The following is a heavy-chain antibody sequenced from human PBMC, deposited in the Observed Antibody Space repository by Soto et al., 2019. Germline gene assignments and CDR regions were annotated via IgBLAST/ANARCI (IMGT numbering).Heavy chain of an antibody. CDR2: IYYSGST. D-gene: IGHD6-19*01. CDR1: GCSISSYY. J-gene: IGHJ3*02. V-gene: IGHV4-59*01. CDR3: ARQQWLVLNAFDI. Sequence: SETLSLTCTVSGCSISSYYWSWIRQPPGKGLEWIGYIYYSGSTNYNPSLKSRVTISVDTSKNQFSLKLSSVTAADTAVYYCARQQWLVLNAFDIWGQGTMVTVSS.